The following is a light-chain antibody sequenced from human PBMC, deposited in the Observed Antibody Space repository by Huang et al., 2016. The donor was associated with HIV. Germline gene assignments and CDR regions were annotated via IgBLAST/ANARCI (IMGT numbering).Light chain of an antibody. Sequence: EIVLTQSPATLSLSPGERPTLSCRASQSVSSYLAWYQQKPGQAPRLLIYDASNRATGSPARFSGSGSGTDFTLTISSLEPEDFAVYYCQQRSNWPPLTFGGGTKVEVK. CDR1: QSVSSY. J-gene: IGKJ4*01. CDR2: DAS. CDR3: QQRSNWPPLT. V-gene: IGKV3-11*01.